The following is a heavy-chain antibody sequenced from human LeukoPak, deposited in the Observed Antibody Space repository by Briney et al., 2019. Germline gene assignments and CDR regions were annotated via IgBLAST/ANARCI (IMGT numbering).Heavy chain of an antibody. CDR1: GYSFTSYW. CDR2: IDPSDSYT. J-gene: IGHJ6*02. Sequence: GESLKISCKGSGYSFTSYWISWVRQMPGKGLEWMGRIDPSDSYTNYSPSFQGHVTISADKSISTAYLQWSSLKASDTAMYYCARLGEEYCRSTGCYQAGSGRIYGMDVWGQGTTVTVSS. CDR3: ARLGEEYCRSTGCYQAGSGRIYGMDV. V-gene: IGHV5-10-1*01. D-gene: IGHD2-2*01.